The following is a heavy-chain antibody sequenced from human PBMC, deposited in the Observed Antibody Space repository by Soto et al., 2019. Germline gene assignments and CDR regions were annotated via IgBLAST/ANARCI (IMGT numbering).Heavy chain of an antibody. D-gene: IGHD3-22*01. J-gene: IGHJ4*02. CDR2: INPNSGGT. CDR3: AIDDYYDRSGYDY. V-gene: IGHV1-2*04. Sequence: SVKVSCKASGYTFTGYYMHWVRQAPGQGLEWMGWINPNSGGTNYAQKFQGWVTMTRDTSISTAYMELSRLRSDDTAVYYCAIDDYYDRSGYDYWGQGALVTVFS. CDR1: GYTFTGYY.